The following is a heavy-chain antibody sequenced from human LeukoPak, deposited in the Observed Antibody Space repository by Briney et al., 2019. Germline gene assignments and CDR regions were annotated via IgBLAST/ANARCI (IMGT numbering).Heavy chain of an antibody. D-gene: IGHD5-18*01. CDR1: GFTFSSYG. Sequence: GGSLRLSCAASGFTFSSYGMHWVRQAPGKGLEWVAVIWYDGSNKYYADSVQGRFTISRDNSKNTLYLQVNSLRAEDTAVYYCARDPNRGYSYGYVDYWGQGTLVTVSS. J-gene: IGHJ4*02. CDR3: ARDPNRGYSYGYVDY. CDR2: IWYDGSNK. V-gene: IGHV3-33*01.